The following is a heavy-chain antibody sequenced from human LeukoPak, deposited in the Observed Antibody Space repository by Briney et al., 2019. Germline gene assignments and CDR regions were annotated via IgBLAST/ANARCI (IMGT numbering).Heavy chain of an antibody. CDR2: IYYTGST. V-gene: IGHV4-39*01. J-gene: IGHJ4*02. CDR3: ARLNSGYEDYYFDD. CDR1: GGPLTRCLSY. Sequence: SETLSLTCTVSGGPLTRCLSYWGWIRRPPGKGLEWIGNIYYTGSTDYSPSFESRAAMSVDTSKNQFSLQLRSVTAADTAVYYCARLNSGYEDYYFDDWGQGTLVTVSS. D-gene: IGHD5-12*01.